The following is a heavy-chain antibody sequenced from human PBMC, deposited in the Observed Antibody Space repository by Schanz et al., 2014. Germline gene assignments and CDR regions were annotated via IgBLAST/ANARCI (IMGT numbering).Heavy chain of an antibody. Sequence: QVQLVQSGGEVKTPGASVKVSCKASGYTFTGHHMHWVRQAPGQGLEWMGKIIPILGMENYAQKFQGRVTITADISTSTAYMDLSSLRSDDTAIYYCTKDVDWGYQVDYYYYGMDVWGQGTTVTVSS. J-gene: IGHJ6*02. D-gene: IGHD3-16*01. CDR2: IIPILGME. V-gene: IGHV1-69*09. CDR1: GYTFTGHH. CDR3: TKDVDWGYQVDYYYYGMDV.